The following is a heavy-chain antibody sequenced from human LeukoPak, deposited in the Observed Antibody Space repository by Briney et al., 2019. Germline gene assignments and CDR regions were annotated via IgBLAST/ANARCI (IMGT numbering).Heavy chain of an antibody. CDR1: GYSFTTYW. CDR2: IYPGDSDT. J-gene: IGHJ4*02. CDR3: AGRGEAMDPFDY. Sequence: GESLKISCKGSGYSFTTYWIAWVRQMPGKGLEWMGIIYPGDSDTRYSPSFQGQVTISADKSINTAYLQWSSLKASDTAIYYCAGRGEAMDPFDYWGQGTLVTVSS. V-gene: IGHV5-51*01. D-gene: IGHD5-18*01.